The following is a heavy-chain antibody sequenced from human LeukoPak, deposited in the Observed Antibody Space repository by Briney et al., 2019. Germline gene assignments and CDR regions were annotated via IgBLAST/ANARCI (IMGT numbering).Heavy chain of an antibody. Sequence: GGSLRLSCVASGFTFSSYWMSWVRQAPGKGLEWVANIKQDGSEKYYVDSVKGRFTISRDNAKNSLYLQMNSLRAEDTAVYYCASERLWFGELGDDYWGQGTLVTVSS. CDR2: IKQDGSEK. V-gene: IGHV3-7*01. CDR3: ASERLWFGELGDDY. J-gene: IGHJ4*02. D-gene: IGHD3-10*01. CDR1: GFTFSSYW.